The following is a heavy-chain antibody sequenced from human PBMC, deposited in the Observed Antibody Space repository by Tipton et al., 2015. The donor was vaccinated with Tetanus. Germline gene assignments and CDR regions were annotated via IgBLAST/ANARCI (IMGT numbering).Heavy chain of an antibody. CDR3: ARDRGDYIYYGMDV. V-gene: IGHV1-2*02. D-gene: IGHD3-22*01. CDR2: IDPNSGGT. Sequence: QLVQSGAEVKKPGASLKVSCKASGYTFTGYYLYWVRQAPGQGLEWMGWIDPNSGGTAYAQKCQGRVTMTRDTSISTVDMELSRLRSDDTAVYYCARDRGDYIYYGMDVWGPGTAVTVSS. J-gene: IGHJ6*02. CDR1: GYTFTGYY.